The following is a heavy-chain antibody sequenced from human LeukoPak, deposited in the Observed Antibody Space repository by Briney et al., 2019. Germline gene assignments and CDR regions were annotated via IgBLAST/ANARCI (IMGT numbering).Heavy chain of an antibody. CDR2: ISSSSSYI. CDR3: AKGGTDFWSGYDLWGVDH. Sequence: PSETLSLTCTVSGGSISSSSYYWGWIRQPPGKGLEWVSSISSSSSYIYYADSVKGRFTISRDNSKNMVYLQMNSLRAEDTGVYYCAKGGTDFWSGYDLWGVDHWGQGVLVSVSS. V-gene: IGHV3-21*04. J-gene: IGHJ4*02. D-gene: IGHD6-25*01. CDR1: GGSISSSS.